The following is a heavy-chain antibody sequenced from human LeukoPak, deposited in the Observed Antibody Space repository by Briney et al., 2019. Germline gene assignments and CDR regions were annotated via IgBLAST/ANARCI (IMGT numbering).Heavy chain of an antibody. CDR1: GGSFSGYY. CDR3: ARGRPMAVAGHGDLDY. Sequence: PSETLSLTCAVYGGSFSGYYWSWIRQPPGKGLEWIGEINHSGSTNYNPSLKSRVTISVDTSKNQFSLKLSSVTAADTAVYYCARGRPMAVAGHGDLDYWGQGTLVTVSS. J-gene: IGHJ4*02. D-gene: IGHD6-19*01. CDR2: INHSGST. V-gene: IGHV4-34*01.